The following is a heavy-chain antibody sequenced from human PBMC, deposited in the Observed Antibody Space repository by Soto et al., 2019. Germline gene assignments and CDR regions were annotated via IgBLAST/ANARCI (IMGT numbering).Heavy chain of an antibody. D-gene: IGHD1-26*01. CDR2: SIPICGTA. V-gene: IGHV1-69*01. CDR1: GGTFSSYA. Sequence: QVQLVQSGAEVKKPGSSVKVSCKASGGTFSSYAISWVRQAPGQGLEWMGGSIPICGTANHAQKVQGRVTMTADESTSRAYMELSSRRSEDTAVDYCARDPPGGAGGMDGWGQGTTVTVSS. J-gene: IGHJ6*02. CDR3: ARDPPGGAGGMDG.